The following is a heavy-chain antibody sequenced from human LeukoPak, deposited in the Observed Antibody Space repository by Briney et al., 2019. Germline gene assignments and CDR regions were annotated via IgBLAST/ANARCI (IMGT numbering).Heavy chain of an antibody. Sequence: SETLSLTCTVSGGSISSYYWSWIRQPPGKGLEWIGYIYYSGSTYYNPSLKSRVTISVDTSKNQFSLKLNSVTAADTAVYYCARLGFDPWGQGTLVTVSS. V-gene: IGHV4-59*04. CDR3: ARLGFDP. CDR2: IYYSGST. J-gene: IGHJ5*02. CDR1: GGSISSYY.